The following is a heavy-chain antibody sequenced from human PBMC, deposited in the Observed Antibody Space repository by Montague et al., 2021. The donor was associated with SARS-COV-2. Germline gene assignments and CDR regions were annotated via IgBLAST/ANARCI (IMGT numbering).Heavy chain of an antibody. J-gene: IGHJ5*02. CDR2: TYYRSKWYN. Sequence: CAISGDSVSSNSAAWNWIRQSPSRGLEWLGRTYYRSKWYNDYAVSVKSRITINPDTSTNQFSLQLNSVTPEDTAVYYCARDDPYCTNGVCYTGNWFDPWGQGTLVTVSS. V-gene: IGHV6-1*01. D-gene: IGHD2-8*01. CDR1: GDSVSSNSAA. CDR3: ARDDPYCTNGVCYTGNWFDP.